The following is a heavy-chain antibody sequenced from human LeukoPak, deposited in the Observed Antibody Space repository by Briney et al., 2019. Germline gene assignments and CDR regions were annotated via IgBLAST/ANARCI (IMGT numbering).Heavy chain of an antibody. CDR2: ISGYNGNT. J-gene: IGHJ6*03. D-gene: IGHD2-2*02. Sequence: ASVKVSCKASGYTFTSYGISWVRQAPGQGLEWMGWISGYNGNTNYAQKLQGRVTMTTDTSTSTAYMELRSLRSDDTAVYYCARGRYCSSTSCYKVYFYYMDVWGKGTTVTVSS. CDR3: ARGRYCSSTSCYKVYFYYMDV. CDR1: GYTFTSYG. V-gene: IGHV1-18*01.